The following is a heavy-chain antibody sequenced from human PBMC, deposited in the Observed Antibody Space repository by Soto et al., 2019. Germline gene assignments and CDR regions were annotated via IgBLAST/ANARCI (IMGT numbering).Heavy chain of an antibody. D-gene: IGHD1-26*01. V-gene: IGHV1-3*01. J-gene: IGHJ6*02. CDR2: INAGNGNT. CDR1: GYTFTSDA. Sequence: ASVKVSCKASGYTFTSDAMHWVRHAPGQRLEWMGWINAGNGNTKYSQKFQGRVTITRDTSASTAYMELSSLRSEDTAVYYCARRGTSHYGMDVWGQGTTVTVSS. CDR3: ARRGTSHYGMDV.